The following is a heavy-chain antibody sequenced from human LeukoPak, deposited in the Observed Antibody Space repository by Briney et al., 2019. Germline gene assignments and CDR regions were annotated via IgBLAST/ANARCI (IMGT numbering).Heavy chain of an antibody. CDR3: TRGELLWFGESSGYGMDV. CDR2: IYYSGRT. V-gene: IGHV4-39*01. D-gene: IGHD3-10*01. J-gene: IGHJ6*02. Sequence: KPSETLSLTCTVSNGSITKSDYYWGWIRQPPGKGLEWIGSIYYSGRTDYNPSLESRVTIYIDTSKNQFSLRLSSVTAADTAVYYCTRGELLWFGESSGYGMDVWGQGTTVTVSS. CDR1: NGSITKSDYY.